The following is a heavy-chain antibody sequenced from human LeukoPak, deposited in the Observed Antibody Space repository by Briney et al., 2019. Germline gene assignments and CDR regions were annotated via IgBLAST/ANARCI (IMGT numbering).Heavy chain of an antibody. Sequence: ASVKVSCKASGYTFTGYYMHWVRQAPGQGLEWMGWINPNSGGTNYAQKFQGRVTMTRDTSISTAYMELSRLRSGDTAVYYCARSTRDGYTDGYWGQGTLVTVSS. CDR1: GYTFTGYY. CDR2: INPNSGGT. J-gene: IGHJ4*02. CDR3: ARSTRDGYTDGY. V-gene: IGHV1-2*02. D-gene: IGHD5-24*01.